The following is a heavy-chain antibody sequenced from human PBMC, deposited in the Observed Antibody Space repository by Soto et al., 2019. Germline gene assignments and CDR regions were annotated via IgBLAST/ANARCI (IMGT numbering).Heavy chain of an antibody. CDR2: INPNRGGT. V-gene: IGHV1-2*04. CDR3: ASSSGYYPRWYFDL. J-gene: IGHJ2*01. Sequence: QVQLVQSGAEVKKPGASVKVSCNASGYTFTGSYMHWVRQAPGQGLEWMGWINPNRGGTNYAQKFQGWVTMTRDTSISTDYVELSRLRYDDTALYYCASSSGYYPRWYFDLWGRGTLVTVSS. CDR1: GYTFTGSY. D-gene: IGHD3-22*01.